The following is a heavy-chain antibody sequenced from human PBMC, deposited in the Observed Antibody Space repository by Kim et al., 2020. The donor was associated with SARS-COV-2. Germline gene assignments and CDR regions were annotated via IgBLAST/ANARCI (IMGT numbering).Heavy chain of an antibody. Sequence: SETLSLTCTVSGGSISSYYWSWIRQPAGKGLEWIGRIYTSGSTNYNPSLKSRVTMSVDTSKNQFSLKLSSVTAADTAVYYCARGRTTVTTWPPYYGMDVWGQGTTVTVSS. V-gene: IGHV4-4*07. CDR1: GGSISSYY. J-gene: IGHJ6*02. CDR3: ARGRTTVTTWPPYYGMDV. CDR2: IYTSGST. D-gene: IGHD4-17*01.